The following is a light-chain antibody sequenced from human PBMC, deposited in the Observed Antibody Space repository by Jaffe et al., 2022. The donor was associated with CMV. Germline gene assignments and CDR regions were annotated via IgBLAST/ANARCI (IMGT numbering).Light chain of an antibody. V-gene: IGKV3-20*01. J-gene: IGKJ5*01. CDR1: QSLSSSY. CDR2: GAS. Sequence: EVVLTQSPGTLSLSPGDRATLSCRASQSLSSSYLAWYQQKPGQAPRLLISGASSRATGIPDRFSGSGSGTDFTLTITRLEPEDFAAYYCQQYGSSPVTFGRGTRLEIE. CDR3: QQYGSSPVT.